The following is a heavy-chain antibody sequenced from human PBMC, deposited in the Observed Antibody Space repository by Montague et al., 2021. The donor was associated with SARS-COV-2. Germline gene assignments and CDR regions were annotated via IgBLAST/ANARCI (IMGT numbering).Heavy chain of an antibody. V-gene: IGHV3-30-3*01. Sequence: SLRLSCAASGFTFSSYAMHWVRQAPGKGLEWVAVISYDGSNKYYADSVKGRFTISRDNSKNTLYLQMNSLRAEDTAVYYCARDTAYYDILTGYFPRDPYYYYYGGMDVGGQVTTVTVSS. J-gene: IGHJ6*02. D-gene: IGHD3-9*01. CDR2: ISYDGSNK. CDR1: GFTFSSYA. CDR3: ARDTAYYDILTGYFPRDPYYYYYGGMDV.